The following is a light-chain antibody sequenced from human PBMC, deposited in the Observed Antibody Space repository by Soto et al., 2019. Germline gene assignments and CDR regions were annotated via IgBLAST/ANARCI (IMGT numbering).Light chain of an antibody. CDR1: SSDIGGYNY. CDR2: EVS. J-gene: IGLJ2*01. Sequence: QSALTQPASVSGSPGQSITISCSGTSSDIGGYNYVSWYQQHPGKAPKLMIYEVSNRPSGVSNRFSGSKSGNTASLTISGLQSEDEADYYCSSYTANSYVVFGGGTSSPS. CDR3: SSYTANSYVV. V-gene: IGLV2-14*01.